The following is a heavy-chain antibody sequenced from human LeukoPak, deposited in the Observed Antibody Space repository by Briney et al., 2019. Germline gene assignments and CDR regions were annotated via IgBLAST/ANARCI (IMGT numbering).Heavy chain of an antibody. Sequence: AAVTVSCKTSGYTFTDYDITWVRRAPGQGLEWMGRVSPYNHNTYYAQALQGRVTMTADTSTSTAYMELRSLRSDDTAVYYCAKCVRVRRVVKDLFESWGQGTLVTVSS. CDR1: GYTFTDYD. V-gene: IGHV1-18*01. CDR3: AKCVRVRRVVKDLFES. J-gene: IGHJ4*02. CDR2: VSPYNHNT. D-gene: IGHD3-10*01.